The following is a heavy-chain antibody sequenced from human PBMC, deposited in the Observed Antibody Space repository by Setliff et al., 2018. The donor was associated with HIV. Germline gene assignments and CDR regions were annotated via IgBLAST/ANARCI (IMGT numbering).Heavy chain of an antibody. J-gene: IGHJ4*02. Sequence: SETLSLTCTVSGGSISSHCWSWIRQSPGKAFEWIGYIYSTGSTNYNPSLQSRVTISMVASRNQFSLKVNSVTAADTAMYFCARESPDGLDYWGQGTLVTVSS. CDR3: ARESPDGLDY. CDR2: IYSTGST. D-gene: IGHD2-8*01. V-gene: IGHV4-4*08. CDR1: GGSISSHC.